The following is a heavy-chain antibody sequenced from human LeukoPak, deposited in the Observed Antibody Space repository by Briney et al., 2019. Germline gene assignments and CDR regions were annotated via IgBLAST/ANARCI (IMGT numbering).Heavy chain of an antibody. V-gene: IGHV3-21*01. J-gene: IGHJ4*02. D-gene: IGHD2-15*01. Sequence: GGSLRLSCAASEFTFSSYSINWVRQAPGKGLQWVSSISSGSTYIYYADSVKGRFTISRDNAKNSLYLQMNSLRAEDTAVYYCATGGRSGVAFESWGQGTLVTVSS. CDR1: EFTFSSYS. CDR3: ATGGRSGVAFES. CDR2: ISSGSTYI.